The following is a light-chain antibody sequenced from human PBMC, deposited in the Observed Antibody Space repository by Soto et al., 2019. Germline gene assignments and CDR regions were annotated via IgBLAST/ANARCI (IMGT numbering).Light chain of an antibody. Sequence: EIVLTHSPGTLSLSPGERATLSCRASQSVSSTYLAWYQQKPGQAPRLLIFGASSRAIGIPDRFGGSVSGTDFTLTISRLEPEDFAVYYCQQYGSSPRTFGQGTKVDIK. V-gene: IGKV3-20*01. CDR3: QQYGSSPRT. CDR1: QSVSSTY. J-gene: IGKJ1*01. CDR2: GAS.